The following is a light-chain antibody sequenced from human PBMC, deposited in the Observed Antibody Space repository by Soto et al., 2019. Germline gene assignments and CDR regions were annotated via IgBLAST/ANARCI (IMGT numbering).Light chain of an antibody. J-gene: IGLJ1*01. CDR2: DVT. V-gene: IGLV2-14*01. Sequence: SSLAQPAPLLGAAGQAITLSLCGNGGDIGGYNFVSWYQHHPGKAPKLIIYDVTHRPSGVSERFSGSKSGFTASLTISGLQAEDESHYYCSSFTSISTYVFGTGTKVTVL. CDR1: GGDIGGYNF. CDR3: SSFTSISTYV.